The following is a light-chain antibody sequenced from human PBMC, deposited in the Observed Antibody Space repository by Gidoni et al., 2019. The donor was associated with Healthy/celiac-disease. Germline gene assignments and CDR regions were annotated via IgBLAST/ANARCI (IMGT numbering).Light chain of an antibody. Sequence: DIQMTQSPSSLSASVGDRVTITCRASQSISSSLNWYQQKPGKAPKLLIYAASSLQSGVPSRFSGSGSGTDFTLTISSLQPEDFAAYYCLQGYRTPRTFGQGTKVEIK. V-gene: IGKV1-39*01. J-gene: IGKJ1*01. CDR3: LQGYRTPRT. CDR1: QSISSS. CDR2: AAS.